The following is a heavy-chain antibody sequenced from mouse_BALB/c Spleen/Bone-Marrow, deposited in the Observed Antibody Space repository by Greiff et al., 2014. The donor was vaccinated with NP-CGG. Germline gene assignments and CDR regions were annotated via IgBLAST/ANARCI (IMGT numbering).Heavy chain of an antibody. CDR2: INPSTGYT. D-gene: IGHD1-1*01. CDR1: GYTFTRYW. CDR3: ARGDYYGKGGAMDY. Sequence: VQLQQSGAELAKPGASVKMSCKASGYTFTRYWIHWVKPGPGQGLEWIGYINPSTGYTEYNQKFKDKATLTADKSSSTAYMQQSSLTTEESAEYYCARGDYYGKGGAMDYWGQGTSVTVSS. J-gene: IGHJ4*01. V-gene: IGHV1-7*01.